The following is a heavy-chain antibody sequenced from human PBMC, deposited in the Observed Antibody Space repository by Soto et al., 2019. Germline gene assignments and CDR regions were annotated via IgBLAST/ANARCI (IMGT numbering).Heavy chain of an antibody. CDR3: VHPGGDPHYHDF. CDR1: GGSLSSSNW. CDR2: IFYSGST. D-gene: IGHD4-17*01. V-gene: IGHV4-4*02. J-gene: IGHJ4*02. Sequence: SETLSLTCAVFGGSLSSSNWWSWVRQPPGKTLEWLGEIFYSGSTKYNPSLNSRVTISSDQSKNHLSLRLTSVSAADTADYYCVHPGGDPHYHDFWGQGIGVTVYS.